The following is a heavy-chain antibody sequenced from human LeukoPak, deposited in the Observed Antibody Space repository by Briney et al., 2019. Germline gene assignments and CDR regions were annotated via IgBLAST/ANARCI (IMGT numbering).Heavy chain of an antibody. J-gene: IGHJ4*02. CDR3: ARALLWFGEPSHIDY. Sequence: ASVKVSCTASGYTFTSYGISWVRQTPGQGLEWMGWITAYNDNKNYAQKLQGRVTMTTDTSTSTAYMELRSLRSDDTAVYYCARALLWFGEPSHIDYWGQGTLVTASS. CDR2: ITAYNDNK. V-gene: IGHV1-18*01. CDR1: GYTFTSYG. D-gene: IGHD3-10*01.